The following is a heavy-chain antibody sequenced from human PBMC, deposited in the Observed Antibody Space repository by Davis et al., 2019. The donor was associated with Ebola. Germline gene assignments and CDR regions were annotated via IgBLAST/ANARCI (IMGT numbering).Heavy chain of an antibody. J-gene: IGHJ4*02. CDR3: ARAGGQGGGTLRF. D-gene: IGHD2-15*01. CDR2: VYYTGTT. CDR1: GGPISPNH. Sequence: PSEPLSPTCPVPGGPISPNHWSWIRQTPGKGLEWTGYVYYTGTTSYNPSLKSRVTISLDTSRNQFSLTLTSVSAADTAAYYCARAGGQGGGTLRFWGQGTLVTVSS. V-gene: IGHV4-59*01.